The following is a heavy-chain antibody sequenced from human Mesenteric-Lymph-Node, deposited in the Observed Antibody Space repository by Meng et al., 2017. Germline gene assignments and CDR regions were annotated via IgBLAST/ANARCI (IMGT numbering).Heavy chain of an antibody. V-gene: IGHV3-21*01. CDR3: ATQFTTASHY. D-gene: IGHD3-22*01. CDR2: ITGSSTYI. J-gene: IGHJ4*01. CDR1: GFTFSSYA. Sequence: GESLKISCAASGFTFSSYAMNWVRQAPGKGLEWVSYITGSSTYIYYADSVKGRFTVSRDNSKISLYLQMNSLRAEDTAVYYCATQFTTASHYWGQGTLVTVSS.